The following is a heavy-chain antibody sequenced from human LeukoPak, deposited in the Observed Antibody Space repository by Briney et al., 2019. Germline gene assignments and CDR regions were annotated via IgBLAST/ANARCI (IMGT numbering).Heavy chain of an antibody. Sequence: GASVKVSCKASGYTFTSYGISWVRQAPGQGLEWMRWISAYIGNTNYAQKLQGRATMTTDTSTSTAYMELRSLRSDDTAVYYCARDALAWLYYYYYYYTDVWDKGTTVTVSS. V-gene: IGHV1-18*01. J-gene: IGHJ6*03. CDR3: ARDALAWLYYYYYYYTDV. CDR2: ISAYIGNT. D-gene: IGHD5-12*01. CDR1: GYTFTSYG.